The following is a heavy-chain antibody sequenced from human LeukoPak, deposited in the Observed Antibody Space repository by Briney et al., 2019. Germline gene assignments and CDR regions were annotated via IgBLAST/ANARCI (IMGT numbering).Heavy chain of an antibody. Sequence: GGSLRLSCAASGFTLGGNAMSWVRQAPGRGLEWVSGVGGDDRTHYADSVGGRFTISRDNSMNTVSLDMNRLRVEDTAVYYCAKDLSWWAAADHWGQGALVTVAS. D-gene: IGHD2-15*01. CDR1: GFTLGGNA. CDR2: VGGDDRT. CDR3: AKDLSWWAAADH. V-gene: IGHV3-23*01. J-gene: IGHJ1*01.